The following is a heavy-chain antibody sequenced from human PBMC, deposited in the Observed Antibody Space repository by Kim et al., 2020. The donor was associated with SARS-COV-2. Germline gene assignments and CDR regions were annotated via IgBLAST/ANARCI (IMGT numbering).Heavy chain of an antibody. J-gene: IGHJ6*02. CDR3: AKGAAAAGTPYYGMDV. CDR2: ISGSGGST. D-gene: IGHD6-13*01. Sequence: GGSLRLSCAASGFTFSSYAMSWVRQAPGKGLEWVSAISGSGGSTYYADSVKGRFTISRDNSKNTLYLQMNSLRAEDTAVYYCAKGAAAAGTPYYGMDVWGQGTTVTVSS. CDR1: GFTFSSYA. V-gene: IGHV3-23*01.